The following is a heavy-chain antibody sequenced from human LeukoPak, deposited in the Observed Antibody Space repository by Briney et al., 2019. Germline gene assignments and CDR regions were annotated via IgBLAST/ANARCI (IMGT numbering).Heavy chain of an antibody. CDR2: IYYSGST. Sequence: SETLSLTYTVSGGSVSSGSYYWSWIRQPPGKGLEWIGYIYYSGSTNYNPSLKSRVTISVDTSKNQFSLKLSPVTAADTAVYYCARDLITGTVRFDPWGQGTLVTVSS. J-gene: IGHJ5*02. V-gene: IGHV4-61*01. CDR3: ARDLITGTVRFDP. D-gene: IGHD1-7*01. CDR1: GGSVSSGSYY.